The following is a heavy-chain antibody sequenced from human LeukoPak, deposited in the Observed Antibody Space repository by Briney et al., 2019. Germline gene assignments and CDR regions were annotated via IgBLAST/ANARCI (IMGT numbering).Heavy chain of an antibody. J-gene: IGHJ3*02. CDR3: ARDYSGSYYYAFDI. D-gene: IGHD1-26*01. CDR2: INWNGGST. V-gene: IGHV3-20*04. Sequence: GGSLRLSCVASGFTFSTYGMSWVRQAPGKGMEWVSGINWNGGSTGYADSVKGRFTISRDNAKNSLYLQMNSLRAEDTALYYCARDYSGSYYYAFDIWGQGTMVTVSS. CDR1: GFTFSTYG.